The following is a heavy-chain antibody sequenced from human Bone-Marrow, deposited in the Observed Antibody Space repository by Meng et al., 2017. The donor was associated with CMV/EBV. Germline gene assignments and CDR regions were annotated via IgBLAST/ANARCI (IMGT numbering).Heavy chain of an antibody. CDR1: GFTFSSHW. Sequence: GGSLRLSCAASGFTFSSHWMHWVRQAPGRGLVWVSAISGSGGSTYYADSVKGRFTISRDNSKNTLYLQMNSLRAEDTAVYYCAKEGSSSWPYYYYGLDVWGPGTTVTFAS. J-gene: IGHJ6*02. CDR3: AKEGSSSWPYYYYGLDV. CDR2: ISGSGGST. D-gene: IGHD6-13*01. V-gene: IGHV3-23*01.